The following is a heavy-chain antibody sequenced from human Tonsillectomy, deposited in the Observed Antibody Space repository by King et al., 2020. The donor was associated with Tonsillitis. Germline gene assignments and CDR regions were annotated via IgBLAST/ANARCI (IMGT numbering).Heavy chain of an antibody. J-gene: IGHJ4*02. CDR3: ARYGGGCFNY. V-gene: IGHV3-21*01. D-gene: IGHD6-25*01. Sequence: VQLVESGGGLVKPGGSLRLSCAASGFTFSSYDLNWVRRAPGKGLEWVSSIDSSSSHIYYADSAKGRFTISRDKAKNSLYLQMNSLRGGYKDVDYCARYGGGCFNYWGQGTLVTVSS. CDR2: IDSSSSHI. CDR1: GFTFSSYD.